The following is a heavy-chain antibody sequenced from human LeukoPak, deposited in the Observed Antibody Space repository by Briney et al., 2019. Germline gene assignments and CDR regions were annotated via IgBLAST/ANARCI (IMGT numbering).Heavy chain of an antibody. D-gene: IGHD5-18*01. Sequence: GGSLILSCAASGFTFCSYWMHWVRHAPGKGLVWVSRINGDGGSTTYADSVKGRYTISRDNAKNTLYLQMNSLRAEDTAVYYCARDRATAMFDYWAQGTLVTVSS. CDR1: GFTFCSYW. V-gene: IGHV3-74*01. CDR2: INGDGGST. J-gene: IGHJ4*02. CDR3: ARDRATAMFDY.